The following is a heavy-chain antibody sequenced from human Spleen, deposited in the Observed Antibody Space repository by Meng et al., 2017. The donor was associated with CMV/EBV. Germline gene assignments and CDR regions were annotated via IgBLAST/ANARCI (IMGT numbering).Heavy chain of an antibody. CDR3: ARERRERTGNFGGYYYYGLDI. CDR2: IYYSGST. V-gene: IGHV4-39*07. D-gene: IGHD3-16*01. Sequence: GSLRLSCTVSGGSISSSSYYWGWIRQPPGKGLEWIGSIYYSGSTYYNPSLKSRVTISVDTSKNQFSLKLSSVTAADTAVYYCARERRERTGNFGGYYYYGLDIWGQGTTVTVSS. J-gene: IGHJ6*02. CDR1: GGSISSSSYY.